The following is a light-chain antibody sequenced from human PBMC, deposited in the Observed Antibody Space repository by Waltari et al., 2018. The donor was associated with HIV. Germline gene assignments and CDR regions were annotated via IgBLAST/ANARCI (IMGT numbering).Light chain of an antibody. CDR3: AAWDDSLNGRV. Sequence: QSVLTQPPSASGTPGHRVTISCSGSSSNIGSNPVNWYQQLPGTAPKLLIYSIKRRPSGVPDGFAGSKSGTSASLAISGLQSEDEADYYCAAWDDSLNGRVFGGGTKLTVL. V-gene: IGLV1-44*01. CDR2: SIK. J-gene: IGLJ3*02. CDR1: SSNIGSNP.